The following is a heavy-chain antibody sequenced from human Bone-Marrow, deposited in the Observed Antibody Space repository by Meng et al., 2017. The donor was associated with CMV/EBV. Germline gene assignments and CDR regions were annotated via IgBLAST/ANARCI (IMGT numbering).Heavy chain of an antibody. CDR3: ARSRYTSSPWFDR. CDR1: GGSFSDYY. J-gene: IGHJ5*02. D-gene: IGHD6-6*01. V-gene: IGHV4-34*01. Sequence: SETLSLTCAVYGGSFSDYYWSWIRQSPGKGLEWIGQIDHGGSSKYNPSLKSRVTISVDTSKNQFSLRLNSVTAADTAVYYCARSRYTSSPWFDRWGRGTLVTVSS. CDR2: IDHGGSS.